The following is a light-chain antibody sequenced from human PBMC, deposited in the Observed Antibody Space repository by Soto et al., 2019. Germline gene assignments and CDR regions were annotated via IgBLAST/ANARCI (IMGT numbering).Light chain of an antibody. V-gene: IGKV3-20*01. J-gene: IGKJ1*01. Sequence: EIGLKKSPGTLSLSAGERATVSGRASQSVSSSYLAWYQQKPGQAPRLLIYGASSRVTDIPDRFSGSGSGTDFTLTISRLEPEDFAVYFCHQYGASPETFGQGTKVDIK. CDR1: QSVSSSY. CDR3: HQYGASPET. CDR2: GAS.